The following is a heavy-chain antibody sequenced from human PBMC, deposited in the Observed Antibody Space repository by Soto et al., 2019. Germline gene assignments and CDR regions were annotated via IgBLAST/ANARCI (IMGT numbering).Heavy chain of an antibody. CDR1: GFTFSTYS. CDR3: ARHYYGSGSSSSDAFNI. J-gene: IGHJ3*02. V-gene: IGHV3-21*01. Sequence: GGSLRLSCAVSGFTFSTYSMNWVRQAPGKGLEWVSCISSSSSYTYYADSVKGRFTISRDNAKNSLYLQMNSLRAEDTAVYYCARHYYGSGSSSSDAFNIWGQGTMVTVSS. CDR2: ISSSSSYT. D-gene: IGHD3-10*01.